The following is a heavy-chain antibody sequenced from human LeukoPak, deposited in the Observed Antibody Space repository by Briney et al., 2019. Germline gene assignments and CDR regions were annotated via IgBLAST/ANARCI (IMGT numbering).Heavy chain of an antibody. V-gene: IGHV1-2*02. Sequence: GASVKVSCTASGYTFTGYYMHWVRQAPGQGLEWMGWINPNSGGTNYAQKFQGRVTMTRDTSTSTAYMELSRLRSDDTAVYYCARDYGITIFGVVIVGGNWFDPWGQGTLVTVSS. CDR1: GYTFTGYY. CDR2: INPNSGGT. D-gene: IGHD3-3*01. J-gene: IGHJ5*02. CDR3: ARDYGITIFGVVIVGGNWFDP.